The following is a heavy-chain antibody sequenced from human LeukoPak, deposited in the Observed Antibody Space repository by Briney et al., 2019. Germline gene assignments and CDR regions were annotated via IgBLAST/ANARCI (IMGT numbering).Heavy chain of an antibody. CDR1: GFTFSSYS. CDR2: ISSSSSTI. Sequence: PGGSLRLSCAASGFTFSSYSMNWVRQAPGKGLEWVSYISSSSSTIYYADSVKGRFTISRDNAKNSLYLQMNSLRAEDTAVYYCARGGSITIFGVVIGPYDYWGQGTLVTVSS. J-gene: IGHJ4*02. CDR3: ARGGSITIFGVVIGPYDY. V-gene: IGHV3-48*01. D-gene: IGHD3-3*01.